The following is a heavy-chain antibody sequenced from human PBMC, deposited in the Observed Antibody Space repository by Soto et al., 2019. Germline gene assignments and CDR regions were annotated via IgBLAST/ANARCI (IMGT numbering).Heavy chain of an antibody. V-gene: IGHV1-18*01. CDR1: GYTFTSYG. D-gene: IGHD4-17*01. Sequence: QVQLVQSGAEVKKPGASVKVSCKASGYTFTSYGISWVRQAPGQGLEWMGWISADNGNTNYAQKLQGRVTMTTDTSTSTAYMELRSLRSDDTDVYYCARGPLATVVSAVLDYWGQGTLVTVSS. CDR2: ISADNGNT. J-gene: IGHJ4*02. CDR3: ARGPLATVVSAVLDY.